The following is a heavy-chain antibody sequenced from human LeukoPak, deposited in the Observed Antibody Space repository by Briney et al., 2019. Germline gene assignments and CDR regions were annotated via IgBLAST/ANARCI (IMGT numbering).Heavy chain of an antibody. D-gene: IGHD3-22*01. Sequence: ASVKVSCKASGYIFTSYAMNWVRQAPGQGLEWMGWTNTNTGNPTYAQDFTGRFVFSLDTSDSTAYLQISSLKAEDTAVYYCARAAHDSGGYLRYYFDYWGQGTLVTVSS. V-gene: IGHV7-4-1*02. CDR1: GYIFTSYA. CDR2: TNTNTGNP. J-gene: IGHJ4*02. CDR3: ARAAHDSGGYLRYYFDY.